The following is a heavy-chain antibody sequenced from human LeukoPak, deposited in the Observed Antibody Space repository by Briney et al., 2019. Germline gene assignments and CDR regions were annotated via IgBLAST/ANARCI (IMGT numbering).Heavy chain of an antibody. D-gene: IGHD4-11*01. CDR1: GFTFNRYN. J-gene: IGHJ4*02. Sequence: PGGSLRLSCAASGFTFNRYNMMWGRQAPGKGVEWVSSITGSGGYSYYADSITGRLTTSRDNIKKSLVLEMSSLKAEDTGIYYCARDLLTYSSSPAYWGQGTLVTVSS. CDR3: ARDLLTYSSSPAY. V-gene: IGHV3-21*01. CDR2: ITGSGGYS.